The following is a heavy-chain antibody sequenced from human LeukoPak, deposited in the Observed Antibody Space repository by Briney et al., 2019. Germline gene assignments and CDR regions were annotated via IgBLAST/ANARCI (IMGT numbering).Heavy chain of an antibody. CDR1: GGSISSSGYY. CDR3: ARDWQQLDFDY. D-gene: IGHD6-13*01. V-gene: IGHV4-39*07. CDR2: IYYSGST. J-gene: IGHJ4*02. Sequence: PSETLSLTCTVSGGSISSSGYYWGWIRQPPGKGLEWIGSIYYSGSTYYNPSLKSRVTISVDTSKNQFSLKLSSVTAADTAVYYCARDWQQLDFDYWGQGTLVTVSS.